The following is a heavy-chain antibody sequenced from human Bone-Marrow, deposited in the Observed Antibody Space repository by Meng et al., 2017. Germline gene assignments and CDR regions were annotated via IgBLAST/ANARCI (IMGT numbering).Heavy chain of an antibody. CDR1: GGSFSGYY. V-gene: IGHV4-34*01. Sequence: QLQLQESGPGLVRPSETLSLTCTVSGGSFSGYYWSWIRQPPGKGLEWIGEINHSGSTNYNPSLKSRVTISVDTSKNQFSLKLSSVTAADTAVYYCAKARLWGDNWFDPWGQGTLVTVSS. CDR2: INHSGST. D-gene: IGHD3-16*01. CDR3: AKARLWGDNWFDP. J-gene: IGHJ5*02.